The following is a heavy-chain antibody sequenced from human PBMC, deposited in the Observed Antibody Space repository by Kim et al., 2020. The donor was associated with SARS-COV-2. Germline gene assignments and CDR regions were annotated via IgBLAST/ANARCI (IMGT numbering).Heavy chain of an antibody. Sequence: SVKVSCKASGGTFSSYAISWVRQAPGQGLEWMGGIIPIFGTANYAQKFQGRVTITADESTSTAYMELSSLRSEDTAVYYCACSTVVVAASPYYYGMDVWGQVTTVTVSS. CDR1: GGTFSSYA. CDR3: ACSTVVVAASPYYYGMDV. J-gene: IGHJ6*02. D-gene: IGHD2-15*01. CDR2: IIPIFGTA. V-gene: IGHV1-69*13.